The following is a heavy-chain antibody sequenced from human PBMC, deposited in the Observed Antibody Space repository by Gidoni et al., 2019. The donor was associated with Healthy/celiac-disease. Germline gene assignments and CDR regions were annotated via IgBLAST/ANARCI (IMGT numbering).Heavy chain of an antibody. V-gene: IGHV3-23*01. Sequence: EVQLLESGGGLVQPGGSLGLSCAASGFPFSSYGMRWVRQAPGKGLEWVSAISGSGGSTYYADSVKGRCTISRDNSKNTRYLQMNSLRAEETAVYYCAKDIGGSYSPLDYYYGMDVWGQGTTVTVSS. CDR1: GFPFSSYG. D-gene: IGHD1-26*01. CDR2: ISGSGGST. J-gene: IGHJ6*02. CDR3: AKDIGGSYSPLDYYYGMDV.